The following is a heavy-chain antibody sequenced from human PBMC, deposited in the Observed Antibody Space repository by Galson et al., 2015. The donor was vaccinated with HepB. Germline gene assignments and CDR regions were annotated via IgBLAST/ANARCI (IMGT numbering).Heavy chain of an antibody. CDR2: ISSSSSTI. Sequence: SLRLSCAASGFTFSSYSMNWVRQAPGKGLEWVSYISSSSSTIYYADSVKGRFTISRDNAKNSLYLQMNSLRAEDTAVYYCARQAGGTWIQPKAGWYFDLWGRGTLVTVSS. CDR1: GFTFSSYS. J-gene: IGHJ2*01. D-gene: IGHD5-18*01. V-gene: IGHV3-48*01. CDR3: ARQAGGTWIQPKAGWYFDL.